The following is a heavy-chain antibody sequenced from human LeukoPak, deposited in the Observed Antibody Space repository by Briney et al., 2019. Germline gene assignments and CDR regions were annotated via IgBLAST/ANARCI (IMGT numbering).Heavy chain of an antibody. CDR3: ASGWDIAVAGTTGY. CDR2: ISYDGSNK. J-gene: IGHJ4*02. CDR1: GFTFSSYA. Sequence: GFLRLSCAASGFTFSSYAMHWVRQAPGKGLEWVAVISYDGSNKYYADSVKGRFTISRDNSKNTLYLQMNSLRAEDTAVYYYASGWDIAVAGTTGYWGQGTLVTVSS. D-gene: IGHD6-19*01. V-gene: IGHV3-30*04.